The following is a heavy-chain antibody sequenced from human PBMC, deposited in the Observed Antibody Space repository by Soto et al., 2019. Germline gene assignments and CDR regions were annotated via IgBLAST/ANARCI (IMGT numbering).Heavy chain of an antibody. J-gene: IGHJ5*02. V-gene: IGHV4-30-2*01. CDR3: ASVVYGDYGSWFEP. Sequence: QLQLQESGSGLVKPSQTLSLTCAVSGGSISSGGYSWSWIRQPPGKGLEWIGYIYHSGSTYYNPSLKSRVNISVDRSKNQFSMKLSSVTAADTAVYYCASVVYGDYGSWFEPWGQGTLVNVSS. CDR1: GGSISSGGYS. CDR2: IYHSGST. D-gene: IGHD4-17*01.